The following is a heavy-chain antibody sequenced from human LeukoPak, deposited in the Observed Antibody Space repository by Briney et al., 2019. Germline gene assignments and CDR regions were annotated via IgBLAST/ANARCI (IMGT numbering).Heavy chain of an antibody. D-gene: IGHD2-15*01. CDR1: GGSISNSSNY. CDR2: IYYSGST. Sequence: SETLSLTCTVSGGSISNSSNYWGWIRQPPGKWLEWIGSIYYSGSTYYNPSLKSRVTISVDTSKNQFSLKLSSVTAADTAMYYCARLYCSGGSCYSGLGSADYWGQGTLVTVAS. J-gene: IGHJ4*02. CDR3: ARLYCSGGSCYSGLGSADY. V-gene: IGHV4-39*01.